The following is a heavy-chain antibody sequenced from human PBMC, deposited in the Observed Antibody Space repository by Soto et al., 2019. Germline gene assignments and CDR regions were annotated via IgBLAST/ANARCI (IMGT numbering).Heavy chain of an antibody. Sequence: SETRSLTCTVSGGSISRGGYYLSWIRQPPGKGLEWIGYIYYSGSTYYNPSLKSRVTISVDTSKNQFSLKLSSVTAADTAVYYCARVDTNGVLYYFDYWGQGTLVTVSS. CDR2: IYYSGST. CDR1: GGSISRGGYY. V-gene: IGHV4-30-4*01. J-gene: IGHJ4*02. D-gene: IGHD2-8*01. CDR3: ARVDTNGVLYYFDY.